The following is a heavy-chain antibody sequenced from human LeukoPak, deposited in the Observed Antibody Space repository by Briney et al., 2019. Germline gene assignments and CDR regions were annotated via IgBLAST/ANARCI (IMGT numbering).Heavy chain of an antibody. J-gene: IGHJ4*02. V-gene: IGHV3-23*01. Sequence: TGGSLRLSCAASGFTFSSYAMSWVRQAPGKGLEWVSAISGSGGSTYYADSVKGRFTISRDNSKNTLYLQMNSLRAEDTAVYYCAKETLGWGSTSINWDYWGQGTLVTVSS. CDR2: ISGSGGST. CDR1: GFTFSSYA. CDR3: AKETLGWGSTSINWDY. D-gene: IGHD2-2*01.